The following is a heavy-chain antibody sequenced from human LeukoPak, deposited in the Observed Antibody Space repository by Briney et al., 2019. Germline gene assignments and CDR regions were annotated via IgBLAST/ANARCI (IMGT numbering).Heavy chain of an antibody. CDR1: VFSVSSNY. CDR2: IFIGGST. CDR3: ARTRWLQAYYFDY. V-gene: IGHV3-66*01. D-gene: IGHD5-24*01. J-gene: IGHJ4*02. Sequence: GGSLRLSCAASVFSVSSNYMSCVREAPGEGVERGSVIFIGGSTYYADYVKGRFTISRDNSKNTLYLQMTSLRAEDTAVYYCARTRWLQAYYFDYWGEGTLVTVSS.